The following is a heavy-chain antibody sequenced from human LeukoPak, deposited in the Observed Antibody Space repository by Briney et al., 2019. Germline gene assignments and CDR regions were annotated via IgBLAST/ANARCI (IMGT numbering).Heavy chain of an antibody. CDR1: GYTLTELS. D-gene: IGHD3-3*01. J-gene: IGHJ5*02. CDR3: ARVNRPYDFWSGYFRSYWFDP. V-gene: IGHV1-24*01. Sequence: ASVKVSCKVSGYTLTELSMHWVRQAPGRGLEWMGGFDPEDGETIYAQKLQGRVTMTTDTSTSTAYMELRSLRSDDTAVYYCARVNRPYDFWSGYFRSYWFDPWGQGTLVTVSS. CDR2: FDPEDGET.